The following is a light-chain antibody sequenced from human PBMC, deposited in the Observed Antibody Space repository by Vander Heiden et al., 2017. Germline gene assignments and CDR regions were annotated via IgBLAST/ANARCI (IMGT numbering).Light chain of an antibody. Sequence: SYELTQPPSVSVSPGQTAWITCSGDALPKQYAYWYQQKPGQAPVLVIYKDSERPSGIPERFSGSSSGTTVTLTISGVQAEDEADYYCQSADSSGTYKVFGTGTKVKVL. CDR2: KDS. V-gene: IGLV3-25*03. CDR3: QSADSSGTYKV. CDR1: ALPKQY. J-gene: IGLJ1*01.